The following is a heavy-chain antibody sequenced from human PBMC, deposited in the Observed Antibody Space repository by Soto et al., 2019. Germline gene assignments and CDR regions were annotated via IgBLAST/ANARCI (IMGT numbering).Heavy chain of an antibody. V-gene: IGHV3-9*01. CDR1: GFSFDGYA. CDR3: VKASTYSSSQGWFDP. J-gene: IGHJ5*02. D-gene: IGHD6-6*01. CDR2: ISWNSGNI. Sequence: SLRLSCAASGFSFDGYAMNWVRQPPGKGLEWVSGISWNSGNIDYADSVKGRFTISRDNAKNSLYLQMNSLRAEDTALYYCVKASTYSSSQGWFDPWGQGTMVTSPQ.